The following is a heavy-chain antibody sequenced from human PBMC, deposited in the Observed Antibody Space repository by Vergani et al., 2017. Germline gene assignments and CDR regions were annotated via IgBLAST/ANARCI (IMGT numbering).Heavy chain of an antibody. Sequence: QVQLQESGPGLVKPSETLSLICDVFDFISNGHYWGWIRQPPGKGLEWMGYVSFRGDTLYAPSVKGRMTISLNTSSNQFSLYLTSVTAADTAVYYCGRVADFYGLGSRLLDLWGQGILVTVSS. CDR2: VSFRGDT. CDR3: GRVADFYGLGSRLLDL. CDR1: DFISNGHY. D-gene: IGHD3-10*01. J-gene: IGHJ5*02. V-gene: IGHV4-59*11.